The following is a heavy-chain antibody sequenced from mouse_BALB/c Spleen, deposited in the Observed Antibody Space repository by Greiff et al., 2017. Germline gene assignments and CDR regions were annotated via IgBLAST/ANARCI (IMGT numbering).Heavy chain of an antibody. CDR2: INPSNGGT. CDR1: GYTFTRYY. J-gene: IGHJ3*01. D-gene: IGHD2-10*02. Sequence: HVQLQQPGAELVKPGASVKLSCKASGYTFTRYYMYWVTQRPGQGLEWIGGINPSNGGTNFNEKFKSKATLTVDKSSSTAYMQLSSLTSEDSAVYYCTRSKYGNSAWVAYWGQGTLVTGSA. CDR3: TRSKYGNSAWVAY. V-gene: IGHV1S81*02.